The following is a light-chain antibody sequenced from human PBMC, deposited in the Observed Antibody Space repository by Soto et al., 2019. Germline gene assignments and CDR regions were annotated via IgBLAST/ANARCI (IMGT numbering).Light chain of an antibody. CDR1: QSVSSRN. CDR2: GVS. J-gene: IGKJ2*01. Sequence: EIVLTQSPGTLSLSPRERATLSCRASQSVSSRNLAWYQQKPGQAPRLLIYGVSSRATGIPDRFSGSGSVTDFTLTINRLEPVDFAVYYCQQYSDLPFTFGQGTKLEVK. CDR3: QQYSDLPFT. V-gene: IGKV3-20*01.